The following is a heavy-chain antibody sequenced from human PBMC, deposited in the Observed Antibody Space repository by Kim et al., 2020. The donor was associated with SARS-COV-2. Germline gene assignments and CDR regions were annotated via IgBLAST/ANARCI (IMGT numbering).Heavy chain of an antibody. CDR1: GGTFSSYA. CDR2: IIPILGIA. CDR3: ARDHTSSSWYTLVRNQLNWFDP. D-gene: IGHD6-13*01. V-gene: IGHV1-69*04. J-gene: IGHJ5*02. Sequence: SVKVSCKASGGTFSSYAISWVRQAPGQGLEWMGRIIPILGIANYAQKFQGRVTITADKSTSTAYMELSSLRSEDTAVYYCARDHTSSSWYTLVRNQLNWFDPWGQGTLVTVSS.